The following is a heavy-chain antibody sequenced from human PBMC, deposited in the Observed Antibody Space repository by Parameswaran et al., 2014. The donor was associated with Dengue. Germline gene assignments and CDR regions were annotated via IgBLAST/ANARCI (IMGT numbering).Heavy chain of an antibody. D-gene: IGHD1-26*01. CDR2: INPNSGGT. Sequence: VRQAPGQGLEWMGWINPNSGGTNYAQKFQGWVTMTRDTSISTAYMELSRLRSDDTAVYYCAREGNVGATTENGMDVWGQGTTVTVSS. J-gene: IGHJ6*02. CDR3: AREGNVGATTENGMDV. V-gene: IGHV1-2*04.